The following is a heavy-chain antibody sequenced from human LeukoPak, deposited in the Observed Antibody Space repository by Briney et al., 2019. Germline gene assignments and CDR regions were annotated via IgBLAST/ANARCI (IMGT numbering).Heavy chain of an antibody. Sequence: SETLSLTCAVYGGSFSGYYWSWIRQPPGKGLEWIGEINHSGSTYYNPSLKSRVTISVDTSKNQFSLKLSSVTAADTAVYYCARRSMTNWFDPWGQGTLVTVSS. V-gene: IGHV4-34*09. CDR3: ARRSMTNWFDP. CDR2: INHSGST. J-gene: IGHJ5*02. D-gene: IGHD2/OR15-2a*01. CDR1: GGSFSGYY.